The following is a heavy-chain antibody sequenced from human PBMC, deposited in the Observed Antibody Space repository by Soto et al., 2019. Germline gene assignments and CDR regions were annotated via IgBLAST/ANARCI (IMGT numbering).Heavy chain of an antibody. CDR2: IYYSGST. CDR1: GGSISSSSYY. CDR3: ARPTAMVKGGSNWFDP. D-gene: IGHD5-18*01. Sequence: SETLSLTCTVSGGSISSSSYYWGWIRQPPGKGLEWIGSIYYSGSTYYNPSLKSRVTISVDTSKNQFSLKLSSVTAADTAVYYCARPTAMVKGGSNWFDPWGQGTLVTVS. V-gene: IGHV4-39*01. J-gene: IGHJ5*02.